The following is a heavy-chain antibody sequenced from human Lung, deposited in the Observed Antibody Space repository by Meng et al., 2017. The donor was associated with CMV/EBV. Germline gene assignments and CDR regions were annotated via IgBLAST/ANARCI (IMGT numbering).Heavy chain of an antibody. V-gene: IGHV3-21*01. CDR1: GFTFSSYS. CDR3: AGDSRSSYYDYVMDV. J-gene: IGHJ6*02. Sequence: ESLRLXXAASGFTFSSYSMNWVRQAPGKGLEWVSSISSSSSYIYYADSVKSLFTISRDNTKNSLFLLRNSLIAENTAVYYCAGDSRSSYYDYVMDVWGQGXTVTVSS. D-gene: IGHD6-6*01. CDR2: ISSSSSYI.